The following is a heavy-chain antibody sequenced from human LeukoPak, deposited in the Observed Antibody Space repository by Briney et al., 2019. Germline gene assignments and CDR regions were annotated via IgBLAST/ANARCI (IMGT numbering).Heavy chain of an antibody. CDR3: ASYTVSRSP. J-gene: IGHJ5*02. Sequence: GGSLRLSCAASGFTVSSDYMSWVRQAPGKGLEWVSVIYSDGSTYYADSVKGRFSISRDSSKNTLYPQMNSLRAEDTAVYYCASYTVSRSPRGQGTLVTVSS. V-gene: IGHV3-53*01. CDR1: GFTVSSDY. D-gene: IGHD4-11*01. CDR2: IYSDGST.